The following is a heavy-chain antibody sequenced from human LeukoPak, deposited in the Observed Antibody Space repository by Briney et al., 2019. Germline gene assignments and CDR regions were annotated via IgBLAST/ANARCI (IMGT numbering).Heavy chain of an antibody. CDR1: GFTFSSYG. Sequence: PGGSLRLSCAASGFTFSSYGMHWVRQAPGKGLEWVAFIRYDGSNKYYADSVKGRFTISRDNSKNTLYLQMNGLRAEDTAVYYCAKDLQLGDIVVVPGFPMDVWGKGTTVTVSS. D-gene: IGHD2-2*01. CDR2: IRYDGSNK. V-gene: IGHV3-30*02. J-gene: IGHJ6*04. CDR3: AKDLQLGDIVVVPGFPMDV.